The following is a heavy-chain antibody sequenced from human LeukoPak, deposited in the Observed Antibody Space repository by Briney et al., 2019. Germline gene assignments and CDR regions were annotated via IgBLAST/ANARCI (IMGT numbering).Heavy chain of an antibody. CDR1: GKSFSGYY. Sequence: SETLSLTCTVYGKSFSGYYWTCIRQSPGKGLEWIGEINHSGSTNYNPSLKGRVSISIDTSKNHLSLKLSSVTAAGTAVYYCARGRVSVTGYYFAMDVWGQGTTVTVSS. J-gene: IGHJ6*02. CDR2: INHSGST. V-gene: IGHV4-34*01. CDR3: ARGRVSVTGYYFAMDV. D-gene: IGHD2-21*02.